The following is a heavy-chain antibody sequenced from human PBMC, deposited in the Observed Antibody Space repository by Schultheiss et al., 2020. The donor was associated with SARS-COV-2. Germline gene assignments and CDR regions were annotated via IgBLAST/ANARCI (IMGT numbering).Heavy chain of an antibody. J-gene: IGHJ4*02. V-gene: IGHV3-23*01. Sequence: GESLKISCAASGFTFSSYAMSWVRQAPGKGLEWVSAISGSGGSTYYADSVKGRFTISRDNSKNTLYLQMNSLRAEDTAVYYCAKDGGYSYGSDFDYWGQGTLVTVSS. CDR3: AKDGGYSYGSDFDY. CDR2: ISGSGGST. D-gene: IGHD5-18*01. CDR1: GFTFSSYA.